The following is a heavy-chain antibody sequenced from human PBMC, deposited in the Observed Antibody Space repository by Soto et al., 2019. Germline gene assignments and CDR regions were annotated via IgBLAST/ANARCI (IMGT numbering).Heavy chain of an antibody. CDR1: GFTFSSYG. J-gene: IGHJ4*02. CDR3: AKGRIWDYFDY. D-gene: IGHD3-16*01. CDR2: ISYDGSNK. V-gene: IGHV3-30*18. Sequence: GGSLRLSCAASGFTFSSYGMHWVRQAPGKGLEWVAVISYDGSNKYYADSAKGRFTISRGNSKNTLYLQMNSLRAEDTAVYYCAKGRIWDYFDYWGQGTLVTVHS.